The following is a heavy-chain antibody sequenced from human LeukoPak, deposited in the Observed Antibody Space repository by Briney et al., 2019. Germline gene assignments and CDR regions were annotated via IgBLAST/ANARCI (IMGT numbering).Heavy chain of an antibody. J-gene: IGHJ2*01. D-gene: IGHD2-2*01. CDR2: IYPGDSDT. CDR3: ARHFRDCSSTSCLYWYFDL. CDR1: GYSFTSYW. Sequence: GESLKISCKGSGYSFTSYWIGWVRQMPGKGLEWMGIIYPGDSDTRYSPSSQGQVTISADKSISTAYLQWSSLKASDTAMYYCARHFRDCSSTSCLYWYFDLWGRGTLVTVSS. V-gene: IGHV5-51*01.